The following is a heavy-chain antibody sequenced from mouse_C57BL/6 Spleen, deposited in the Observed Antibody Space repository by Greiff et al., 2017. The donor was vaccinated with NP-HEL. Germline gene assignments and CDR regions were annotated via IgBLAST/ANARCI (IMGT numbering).Heavy chain of an antibody. J-gene: IGHJ1*03. CDR1: GYTFTDYN. D-gene: IGHD1-1*01. CDR2: INPNNGGT. Sequence: VQLKQSGPELVKPGASVKIPCKASGYTFTDYNMDWVKQSHGKSLEWIGDINPNNGGTIYNQKFKGKATLTVDKSSSTAYMELRSLTSEDTAVYYCARRGYGSSPWYFDVWGTGTTVTVSS. CDR3: ARRGYGSSPWYFDV. V-gene: IGHV1-18*01.